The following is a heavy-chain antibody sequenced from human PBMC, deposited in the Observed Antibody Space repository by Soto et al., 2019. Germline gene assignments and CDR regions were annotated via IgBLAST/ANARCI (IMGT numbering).Heavy chain of an antibody. Sequence: PGGSLRLSCAASGFTFNDAWMSWVRQTPGKGLEWVGRIKRKADGGTTDFAAPVKGRFIISRDDSKNTLYLQMNSLKTEDTAVYYCTLSPPVLRFLEWLTWFDSWGQGTLVTVSS. J-gene: IGHJ5*01. CDR3: TLSPPVLRFLEWLTWFDS. CDR1: GFTFNDAW. D-gene: IGHD3-3*01. V-gene: IGHV3-15*01. CDR2: IKRKADGGTT.